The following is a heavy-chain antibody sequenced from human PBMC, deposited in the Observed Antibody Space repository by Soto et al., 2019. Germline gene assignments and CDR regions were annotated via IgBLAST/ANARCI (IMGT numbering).Heavy chain of an antibody. D-gene: IGHD3-10*01. CDR2: ISYDGSDK. J-gene: IGHJ4*02. CDR1: GFPFTSYG. V-gene: IGHV3-30*03. CDR3: VGGQYYFDY. Sequence: QVQLVESGGGVVQPGRSLRLSCAASGFPFTSYGMHWVREGPDKGLEWVAIISYDGSDKYYADSVKGRVTMSRDNSKNTLYLQMNSLRPEDTALYYCVGGQYYFDYRGQGTLVIVSS.